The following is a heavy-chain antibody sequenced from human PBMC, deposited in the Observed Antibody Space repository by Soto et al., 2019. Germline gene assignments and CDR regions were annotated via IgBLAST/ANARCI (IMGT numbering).Heavy chain of an antibody. CDR2: ISVENGDT. D-gene: IGHD3-10*01. CDR1: GYTFTNDA. J-gene: IGHJ4*02. Sequence: QVQLVQSGSEVKKPGASVRVSCKASGYTFTNDAISWVRQAPGQGLEWMGWISVENGDTKYAQKFQGRVTMTADTSTSTVYMELRSLRSDDTAVYYCARDAIYGWGSHDYGGQGPLFTVSS. V-gene: IGHV1-18*01. CDR3: ARDAIYGWGSHDY.